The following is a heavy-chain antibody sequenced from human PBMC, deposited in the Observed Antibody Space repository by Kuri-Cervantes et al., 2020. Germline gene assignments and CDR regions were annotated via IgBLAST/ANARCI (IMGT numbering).Heavy chain of an antibody. V-gene: IGHV3-7*01. J-gene: IGHJ4*02. CDR1: GFTFSSYW. Sequence: ETLSLTCAASGFTFSSYWMSWVRQAPGKGLEWVANIKQDGSEKYYVDSVKGRFTISRDNAKNSLYLQMNSLRAEDTAVYYCSRDGRYSSGWYLDYWGQGTLVTVSS. CDR3: SRDGRYSSGWYLDY. CDR2: IKQDGSEK. D-gene: IGHD6-19*01.